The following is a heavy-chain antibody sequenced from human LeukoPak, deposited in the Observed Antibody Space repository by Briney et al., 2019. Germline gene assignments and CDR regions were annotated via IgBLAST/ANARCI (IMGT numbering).Heavy chain of an antibody. CDR2: ISSSGDFT. V-gene: IGHV3-21*01. J-gene: IGHJ4*02. D-gene: IGHD3-22*01. CDR1: GFTFSTYT. Sequence: GGSLRLSCAASGFTFSTYTMNWVRQAPGKGLKWVSSISSSGDFTYSADSVKGRFTISRDNAKNSLFLQMNSLRAEDTAVYYCARDQNSGYLVILYWGQGTLVTVSS. CDR3: ARDQNSGYLVILY.